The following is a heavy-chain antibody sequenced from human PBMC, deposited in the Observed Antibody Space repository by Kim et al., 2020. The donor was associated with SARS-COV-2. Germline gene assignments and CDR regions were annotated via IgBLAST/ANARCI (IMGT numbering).Heavy chain of an antibody. J-gene: IGHJ4*02. Sequence: RVTISVDTSKNQFSLKLSSVTAADTAVYYCARGTEIFDCSSTSCYTALDYWGQGTLVTVSS. D-gene: IGHD2-2*02. V-gene: IGHV4-31*02. CDR3: ARGTEIFDCSSTSCYTALDY.